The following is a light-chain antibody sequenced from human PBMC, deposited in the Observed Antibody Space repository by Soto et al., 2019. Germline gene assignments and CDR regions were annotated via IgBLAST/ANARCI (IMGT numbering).Light chain of an antibody. CDR1: QSVSNNY. Sequence: EIVLTQSPGTLSLSPGERATLSCRASQSVSNNYLAWYQQKPGQAPRLLIYGASGRPTGIPDRFSGSGSGTDFILIISRLEPEDFVVYYCQQYGSSPRTFGQGTKVEIK. CDR2: GAS. CDR3: QQYGSSPRT. J-gene: IGKJ1*01. V-gene: IGKV3-20*01.